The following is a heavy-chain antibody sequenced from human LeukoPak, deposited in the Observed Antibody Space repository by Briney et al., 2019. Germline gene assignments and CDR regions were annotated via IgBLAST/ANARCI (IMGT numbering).Heavy chain of an antibody. V-gene: IGHV1-2*04. CDR3: AREDSSSWYGFDY. CDR2: INPNSGGT. D-gene: IGHD6-13*01. Sequence: GASVKVSCKASGYTFTGYYMHWVRRAPGQGLEWMGWINPNSGGTNYAQKFQGWVTMTRDTSISTAYMELSRLRSDDTAVYYCAREDSSSWYGFDYWGQGTLVTVSS. J-gene: IGHJ4*02. CDR1: GYTFTGYY.